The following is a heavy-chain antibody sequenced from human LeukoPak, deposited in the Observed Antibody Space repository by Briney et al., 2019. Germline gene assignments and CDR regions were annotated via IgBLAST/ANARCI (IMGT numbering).Heavy chain of an antibody. V-gene: IGHV4-34*01. D-gene: IGHD6-6*01. J-gene: IGHJ6*03. CDR1: GGSFSGYY. CDR3: ARLVRGSYYYYYYYMEV. CDR2: INHSGST. Sequence: SETLSLTCAVYGGSFSGYYWSWIRQPPGKGLEWIGEINHSGSTNYNPSLKSRVTISVDTSKNQFSLKLSSVTAADTAVYYCARLVRGSYYYYYYYMEVWGKGTTVTVSS.